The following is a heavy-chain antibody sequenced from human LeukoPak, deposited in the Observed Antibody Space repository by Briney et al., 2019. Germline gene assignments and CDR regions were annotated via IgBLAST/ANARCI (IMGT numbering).Heavy chain of an antibody. V-gene: IGHV3-9*01. D-gene: IGHD3-22*01. J-gene: IGHJ4*02. CDR2: ISWNSGSI. Sequence: GRSLRLSCAASGFTFDDYAMHLVRQAPGKGLEWVSGISWNSGSIGYADSVKGRFTISRDNAKNSLYLQMNSLRAEDTALYYCAKVAYYYDSSMYYFDYWGQGTLVTVSS. CDR3: AKVAYYYDSSMYYFDY. CDR1: GFTFDDYA.